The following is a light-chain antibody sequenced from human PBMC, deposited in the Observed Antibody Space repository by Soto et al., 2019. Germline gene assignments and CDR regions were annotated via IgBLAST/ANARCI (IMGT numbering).Light chain of an antibody. J-gene: IGKJ5*01. V-gene: IGKV1-39*01. CDR1: QSTSSY. Sequence: DIQMTQSPSSLSESVGDRVTITCRASQSTSSYLNWYQQKPGKAPKLLIYAASSLQSGVPSRFSGSGSGTDFTLTISSLQPEDFAIYYCQQTYTTPEITFGQGTRLETK. CDR2: AAS. CDR3: QQTYTTPEIT.